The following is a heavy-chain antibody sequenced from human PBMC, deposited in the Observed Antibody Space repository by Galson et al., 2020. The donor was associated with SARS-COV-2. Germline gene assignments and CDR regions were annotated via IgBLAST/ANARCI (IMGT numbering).Heavy chain of an antibody. CDR1: GFTFSSFG. D-gene: IGHD3-3*01. CDR3: AREMSVKVFPTLPLDYNSGLAV. V-gene: IGHV3-30*03. J-gene: IGHJ6*02. CDR2: ISYDGKDK. Sequence: QLGDSLKISCEASGFTFSSFGLHWVRQAPGRGLEWVAVISYDGKDKNYADSVKGRLTISRDDSKNMLYLQMNNLTTEDTAIYYCAREMSVKVFPTLPLDYNSGLAVWGQGTTVPFSS.